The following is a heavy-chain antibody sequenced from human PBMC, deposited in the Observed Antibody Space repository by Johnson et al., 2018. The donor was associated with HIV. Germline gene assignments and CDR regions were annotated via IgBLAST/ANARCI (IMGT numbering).Heavy chain of an antibody. CDR1: GFTFDDYG. CDR3: ARLRGAFDI. CDR2: ISWNSGSI. Sequence: EVQLVESGGGVVRPGGSLRLSCAASGFTFDDYGMSWVRQGPGKGLEWVSGISWNSGSIGYADSVKGRFTISRDNSKNTLYLQMNSLRAEDTAVYYCARLRGAFDIWGQGTMVTVSS. J-gene: IGHJ3*02. V-gene: IGHV3-20*04.